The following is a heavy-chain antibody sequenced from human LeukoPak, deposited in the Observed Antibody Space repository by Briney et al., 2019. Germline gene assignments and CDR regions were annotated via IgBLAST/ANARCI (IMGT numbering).Heavy chain of an antibody. Sequence: SETLSLTCTVSGYSISSGYYWGWIRQPPGKGLEWIGSIYHSGSTYYNPSLKSRVTISVDTSKNQFSLKLSSVTAADTAVYYCARHLRHGTDTAMEFDYWGQGTLVTVSS. D-gene: IGHD5-18*01. CDR1: GYSISSGYY. V-gene: IGHV4-38-2*02. CDR3: ARHLRHGTDTAMEFDY. J-gene: IGHJ4*02. CDR2: IYHSGST.